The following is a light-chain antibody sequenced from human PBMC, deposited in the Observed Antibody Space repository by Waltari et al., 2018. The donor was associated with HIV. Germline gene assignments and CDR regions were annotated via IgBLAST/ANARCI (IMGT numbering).Light chain of an antibody. Sequence: QSVLTQPPSMSAAPGQRVTISCTGSSSDIGAPYDVHWYQHLPGTAPKLLIYNNNTRPSGGPDRFSGSKSGTSASLAITGLQPEDEAEYFCQSYDNSLKVIFGGGTRLTVL. CDR1: SSDIGAPYD. CDR3: QSYDNSLKVI. V-gene: IGLV1-40*01. J-gene: IGLJ2*01. CDR2: NNN.